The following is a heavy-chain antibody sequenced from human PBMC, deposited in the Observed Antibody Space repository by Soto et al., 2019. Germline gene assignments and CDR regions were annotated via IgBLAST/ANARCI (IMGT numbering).Heavy chain of an antibody. J-gene: IGHJ5*02. V-gene: IGHV5-51*01. D-gene: IGHD5-12*01. CDR2: IYPGDSDT. Sequence: EVQLVQSGAEVKKPGESLKISCKGSGYSFTNYWIGWVRQMPGKGLEWMGSIYPGDSDTRYSPSFQGQVTISADKSITTAYLQWSSLEASDTAIYYCARCAYSGTLNWFDPWGQGTLVTVSS. CDR3: ARCAYSGTLNWFDP. CDR1: GYSFTNYW.